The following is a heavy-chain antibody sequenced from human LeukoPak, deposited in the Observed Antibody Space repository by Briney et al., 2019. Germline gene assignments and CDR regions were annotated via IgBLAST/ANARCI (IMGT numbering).Heavy chain of an antibody. CDR1: GFTFSDYY. CDR2: ISSSSSYT. J-gene: IGHJ6*02. Sequence: GGSLRLSCAASGFTFSDYYMSWIRQAPGKGLEWVSYISSSSSYTNYADSVKGRFTISRDNAKNSLYLQMSSLRAEDTAVYYCARNISGSYYDYYYYYGMDVWGQGTTVTVSS. CDR3: ARNISGSYYDYYYYYGMDV. V-gene: IGHV3-11*06. D-gene: IGHD1-26*01.